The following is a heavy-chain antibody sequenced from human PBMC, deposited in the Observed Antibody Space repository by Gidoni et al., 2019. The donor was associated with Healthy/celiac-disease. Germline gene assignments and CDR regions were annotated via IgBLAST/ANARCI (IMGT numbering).Heavy chain of an antibody. V-gene: IGHV1-69*02. D-gene: IGHD1-26*01. CDR3: ARSSAEVGATGAGAFDI. CDR2: IIPILGIA. J-gene: IGHJ3*02. CDR1: GGTFSSYT. Sequence: QVQLVQSGAEVKKPGSSVKVSCKASGGTFSSYTISWVRQAPGQGLEWMGRIIPILGIANYAQKFQGRVTITADKSTSTAYMELSSLRSEDTAVYYCARSSAEVGATGAGAFDIWGQGTMVTVSS.